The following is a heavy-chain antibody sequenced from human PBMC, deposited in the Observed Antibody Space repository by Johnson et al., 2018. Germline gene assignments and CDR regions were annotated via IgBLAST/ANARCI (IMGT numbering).Heavy chain of an antibody. J-gene: IGHJ6*02. CDR2: IWYDGSNK. Sequence: QVQLVQSVGGVVQPGRSLRLSCAASGFTFSSYAMHWVRQAPGKGLEWVAIIWYDGSNKYYADSVKGRFTISRDNSENTLYLQMNSLRAEDTAVYYCAMSSSERFLYYYGMDVWGQGTTVTVSS. D-gene: IGHD6-13*01. V-gene: IGHV3-33*01. CDR3: AMSSSERFLYYYGMDV. CDR1: GFTFSSYA.